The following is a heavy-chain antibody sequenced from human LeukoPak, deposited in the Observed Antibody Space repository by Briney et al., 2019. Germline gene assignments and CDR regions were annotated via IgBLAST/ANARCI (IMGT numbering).Heavy chain of an antibody. Sequence: GGSLRLSCAASGFTFDDYAMHWVRQAPGKGLEWVSGISWNSGSIGYADSVKGRFTISRDNSKNTLYLQMNSLRAEDTAVYYCASSNYYGDGYWGQGTLVTVSS. J-gene: IGHJ4*02. CDR3: ASSNYYGDGY. CDR1: GFTFDDYA. V-gene: IGHV3-9*01. D-gene: IGHD4-17*01. CDR2: ISWNSGSI.